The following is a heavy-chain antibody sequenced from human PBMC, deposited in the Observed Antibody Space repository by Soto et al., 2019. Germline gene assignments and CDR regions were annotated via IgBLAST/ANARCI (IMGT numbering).Heavy chain of an antibody. J-gene: IGHJ5*02. D-gene: IGHD3-9*01. CDR1: GYTLTELS. V-gene: IGHV1-24*01. CDR2: FDPEDGET. Sequence: GASVKVSCKVSGYTLTELSMHWVRQAPGKGLEWMGGFDPEDGETIYAQKFQGRVTMTEDTSTDTAYMELSSLRSEDTAVYYCATGVRPSRFDWLQLNWFDPWGQGTLVTVSS. CDR3: ATGVRPSRFDWLQLNWFDP.